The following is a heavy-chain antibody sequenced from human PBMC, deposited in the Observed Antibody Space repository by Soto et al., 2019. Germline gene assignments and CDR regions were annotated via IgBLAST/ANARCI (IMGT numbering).Heavy chain of an antibody. CDR1: GGPISSGDYY. Sequence: QVQLQESGPGLVKPSQTLSLTCTVSGGPISSGDYYWSWIRQPPGKGLEWIGYIYYSGSTYYNPSLKSRVTITVDTSKNQFSLKLSSVTAADTAVYYCARYGSGWYSSGMDVWGQGTTVTVSS. D-gene: IGHD6-25*01. V-gene: IGHV4-30-4*01. CDR3: ARYGSGWYSSGMDV. J-gene: IGHJ6*02. CDR2: IYYSGST.